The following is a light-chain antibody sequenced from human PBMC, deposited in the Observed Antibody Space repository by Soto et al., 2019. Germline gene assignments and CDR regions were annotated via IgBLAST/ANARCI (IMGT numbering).Light chain of an antibody. Sequence: DIQMTQSPSTLSASVGDRVTITCRASQSMTSWLAWYQHKPGKAPKLLIYKASSLESGVPSRFSGGGSGTEFTLTISSLQPDDFATYYGQQYNSYPFTFGPGTKVDIK. J-gene: IGKJ3*01. CDR2: KAS. V-gene: IGKV1-5*03. CDR1: QSMTSW. CDR3: QQYNSYPFT.